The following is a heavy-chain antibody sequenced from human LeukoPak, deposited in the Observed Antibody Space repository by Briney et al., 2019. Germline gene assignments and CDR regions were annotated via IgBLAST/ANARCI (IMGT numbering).Heavy chain of an antibody. J-gene: IGHJ4*02. CDR1: GFTFSSYS. D-gene: IGHD3-22*01. CDR2: ISSSSSYI. CDR3: ARERPDGYYRDGSRGGFDY. Sequence: PGGSLRLSCAASGFTFSSYSMNWVRQAPGKGLEWVSSISSSSSYIYYADSVKGRFTISRDNAKNSLYLQMNSLRAEDAAVYYCARERPDGYYRDGSRGGFDYWGQGTLVLVSS. V-gene: IGHV3-21*04.